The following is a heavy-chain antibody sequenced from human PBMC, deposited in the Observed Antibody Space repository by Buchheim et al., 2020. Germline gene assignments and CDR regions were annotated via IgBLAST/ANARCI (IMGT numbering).Heavy chain of an antibody. J-gene: IGHJ4*02. V-gene: IGHV4-34*01. D-gene: IGHD3-3*01. CDR2: INHSGST. Sequence: QVQLQQWGAGLLKPSETLSLTCAVYGGSFSGYYWSWIRQPPGKGLEWIGEINHSGSTNYNPSLKSRVTISVDPSKNQFSLKLSSVTAADTAVYYCARVLYYDFWSGYTTTYYFDYWGQGTL. CDR3: ARVLYYDFWSGYTTTYYFDY. CDR1: GGSFSGYY.